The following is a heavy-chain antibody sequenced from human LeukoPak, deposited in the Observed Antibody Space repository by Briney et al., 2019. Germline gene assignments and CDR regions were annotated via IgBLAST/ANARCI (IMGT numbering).Heavy chain of an antibody. D-gene: IGHD3-3*01. Sequence: GGSLRLSCAVSGFTFNNAWMSWVRQAPGKGLEWVSAISGSGGSTYYADSVKGRFTISRDNSKNTLYLQMNSLRGDDTAVYYCAKGHYDSWSGFYGIWYWGQGTLVTVSS. V-gene: IGHV3-23*01. CDR2: ISGSGGST. CDR1: GFTFNNAW. J-gene: IGHJ4*02. CDR3: AKGHYDSWSGFYGIWY.